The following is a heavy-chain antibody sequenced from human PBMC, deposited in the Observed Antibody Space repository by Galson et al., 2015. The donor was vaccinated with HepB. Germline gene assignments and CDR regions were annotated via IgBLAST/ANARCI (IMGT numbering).Heavy chain of an antibody. Sequence: SLRLSCAASGFTFGAYAMNWVRQAPGKGLQWLSYISPSGNSIYYADFLQGRFTVSRVNSRSSLYLEINSLTDDDTATYYCARVARMSSGWHPEFGASDKWGLGTVITLSS. CDR3: ARVARMSSGWHPEFGASDK. V-gene: IGHV3-48*02. CDR2: ISPSGNSI. J-gene: IGHJ3*02. D-gene: IGHD6-19*01. CDR1: GFTFGAYA.